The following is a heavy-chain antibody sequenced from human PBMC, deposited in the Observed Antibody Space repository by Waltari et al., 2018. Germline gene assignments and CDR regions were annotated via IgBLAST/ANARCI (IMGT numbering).Heavy chain of an antibody. CDR1: GFTFSSYE. CDR2: ISRSGTTI. Sequence: EVQLVESGGGLVQPGGYLRLSCAAFGFTFSSYEMNWVRQAPGSGLQLVSHISRSGTTIYYADSVKGRFTISRDNAKNSLYLQINSLRAEDTAVYYCARVNYYDSVGSQDDAFDIWGQGTMVAVSS. J-gene: IGHJ3*02. CDR3: ARVNYYDSVGSQDDAFDI. V-gene: IGHV3-48*03. D-gene: IGHD3-22*01.